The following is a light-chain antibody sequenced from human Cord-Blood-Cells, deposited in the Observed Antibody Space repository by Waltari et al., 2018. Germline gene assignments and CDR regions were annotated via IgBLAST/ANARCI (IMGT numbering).Light chain of an antibody. CDR3: QQSYSTPYT. CDR1: QSMSSY. J-gene: IGKJ2*01. Sequence: DIQMTQSPYSLSESVGDRVTITCRASQSMSSYLIWYQQKPGKAPKLLIYAAASLQSGVPSRFSGSGSGTDFTLTISSLQPEDFATYYCQQSYSTPYTFGQGTKLEIK. CDR2: AAA. V-gene: IGKV1-39*01.